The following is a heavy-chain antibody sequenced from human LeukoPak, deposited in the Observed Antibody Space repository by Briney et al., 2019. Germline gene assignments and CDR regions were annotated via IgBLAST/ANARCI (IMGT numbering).Heavy chain of an antibody. CDR3: ARTQGRFYGSRSYQGFDY. D-gene: IGHD3-10*01. V-gene: IGHV3-33*01. Sequence: GGSLRLSCAASGLTFSSYAMHWVRQAPGKGLEWVAVIWYDGSNKYYADSVKGRFTISRDNSMDTLYLQMNSLRVEDTAVYYWARTQGRFYGSRSYQGFDYWGQGTLVTVSS. CDR1: GLTFSSYA. CDR2: IWYDGSNK. J-gene: IGHJ4*02.